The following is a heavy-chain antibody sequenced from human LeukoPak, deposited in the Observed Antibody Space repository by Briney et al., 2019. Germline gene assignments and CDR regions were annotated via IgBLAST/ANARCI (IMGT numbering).Heavy chain of an antibody. CDR2: IHYSGST. J-gene: IGHJ3*02. CDR3: ARHDPIVGTPDAFDI. V-gene: IGHV4-59*08. CDR1: GGSINSYY. D-gene: IGHD1-26*01. Sequence: SETLSLTCTVSGGSINSYYWSWIRQPPGRGLEWVGSIHYSGSTSYNPSLRSRVTISLDTSKNQFSLKLSSVTAADTAVYYCARHDPIVGTPDAFDIWGQGTMVTVSS.